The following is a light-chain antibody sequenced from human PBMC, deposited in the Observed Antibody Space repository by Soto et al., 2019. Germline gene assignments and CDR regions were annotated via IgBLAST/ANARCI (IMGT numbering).Light chain of an antibody. CDR2: QDS. V-gene: IGLV3-1*01. CDR3: QAWDSSTACVV. J-gene: IGLJ2*01. CDR1: KLGDKY. Sequence: SYELTQPPSVSVSPGQTASITCSGDKLGDKYACWYQQKPGQSPVLVIYQDSKRPSGIPERFSGSNSGNTATLTISGTQAMDEADCYCQAWDSSTACVVFGGGTKLTVL.